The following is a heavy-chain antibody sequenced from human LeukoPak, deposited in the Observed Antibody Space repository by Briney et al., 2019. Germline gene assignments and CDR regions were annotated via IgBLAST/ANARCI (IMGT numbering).Heavy chain of an antibody. D-gene: IGHD2-15*01. CDR1: GFTFSSYS. V-gene: IGHV3-21*01. CDR2: ISSSSYI. Sequence: GGSLRLSCAASGFTFSSYSMNWVRQAPGKGLEWVSSISSSSYIYYADSVKGRFTISRDNAKNSLYLQMNSLRAEDTAVYYCARRGCSGGSCYIDCWGQGTLVTVSS. CDR3: ARRGCSGGSCYIDC. J-gene: IGHJ4*02.